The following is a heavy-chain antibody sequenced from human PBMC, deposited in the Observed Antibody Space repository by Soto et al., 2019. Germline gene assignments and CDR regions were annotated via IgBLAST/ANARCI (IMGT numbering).Heavy chain of an antibody. CDR1: GGTFSSYA. CDR2: IIPIFGTA. CDR3: ARGTYYYDSSGPRRRVRNWFDP. D-gene: IGHD3-22*01. J-gene: IGHJ5*02. Sequence: QVQLVQSGAEVKKPGSSVKVSCKASGGTFSSYAISWVRQAPGQGLEWMGGIIPIFGTANYAQKFQGRVTMTADESTSTAYMELSSLRSEDTAVYYGARGTYYYDSSGPRRRVRNWFDPWGQGPLVTVSS. V-gene: IGHV1-69*12.